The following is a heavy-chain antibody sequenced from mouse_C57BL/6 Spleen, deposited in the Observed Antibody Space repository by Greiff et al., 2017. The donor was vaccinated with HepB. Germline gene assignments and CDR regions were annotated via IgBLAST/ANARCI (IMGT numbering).Heavy chain of an antibody. Sequence: EVKLQQSGPELVKPGASVKISCKASGYTFTDYYMNWVKQSHGKSLEWIGDINPNNGGTSYNQKFKGKATLTVDKSSSTAYMELRSLTSEDSAVYYCARTTAQATGFDYWGQGTTLTVSS. V-gene: IGHV1-26*01. CDR1: GYTFTDYY. CDR3: ARTTAQATGFDY. J-gene: IGHJ2*01. CDR2: INPNNGGT. D-gene: IGHD3-2*02.